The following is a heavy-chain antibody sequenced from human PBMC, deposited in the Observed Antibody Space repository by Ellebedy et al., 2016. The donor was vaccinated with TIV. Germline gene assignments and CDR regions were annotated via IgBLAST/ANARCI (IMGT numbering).Heavy chain of an antibody. D-gene: IGHD5-12*01. Sequence: MPGGSLRLSCTVSGGSISSGAFYWVWLRQPPGKGLEWIGSVYHSGSTYYSTSLKSRVTISIDTSKNQFSLNLSSVTAADTAVYYCANSPYDLGGRRTDYWGQGTLVTVSS. V-gene: IGHV4-39*01. CDR3: ANSPYDLGGRRTDY. J-gene: IGHJ4*02. CDR2: VYHSGST. CDR1: GGSISSGAFY.